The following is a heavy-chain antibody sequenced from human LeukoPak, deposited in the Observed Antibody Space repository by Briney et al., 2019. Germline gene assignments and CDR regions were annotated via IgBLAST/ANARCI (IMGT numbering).Heavy chain of an antibody. J-gene: IGHJ4*02. V-gene: IGHV1-8*03. CDR3: AIWFKRGYNAAYYFDY. CDR2: KNPNRRNT. D-gene: IGHD5-24*01. Sequence: ASVKVSCKASGYTFTSYYIQWVPQATGQALECMVWKNPNRRNTGYPQKFQGRVTITRNNSISTDYMELSSLRSEDTALYCCAIWFKRGYNAAYYFDYWGQGTLVTVSS. CDR1: GYTFTSYY.